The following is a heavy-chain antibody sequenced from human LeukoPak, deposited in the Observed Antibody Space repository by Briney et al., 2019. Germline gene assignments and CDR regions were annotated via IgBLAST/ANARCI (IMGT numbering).Heavy chain of an antibody. CDR1: GGSINSYY. CDR3: ARHAESGYDRFDY. J-gene: IGHJ4*02. D-gene: IGHD5-12*01. V-gene: IGHV4-59*08. Sequence: SETLSLTCSVSGGSINSYYWSWIRQPPGKGLEWIGYLYHSGSTNYKSPLKSRVTISGDTPKNQFSLKLSSVTAADTAVYYCARHAESGYDRFDYWGQGTLVTVSS. CDR2: LYHSGST.